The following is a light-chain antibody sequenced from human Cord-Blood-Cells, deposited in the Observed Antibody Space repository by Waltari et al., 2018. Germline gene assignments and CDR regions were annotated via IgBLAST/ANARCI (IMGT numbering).Light chain of an antibody. CDR3: QQYNNWPPMYS. J-gene: IGKJ2*03. V-gene: IGKV3-15*01. CDR2: GAS. Sequence: EIVMSQSPATLSVSPGERATLSCRASQGVSSNLAWYQQKPGLAPRLLLYGASTSATGIPARFSGSGSGTEFTLTISSLQSEDFAVYDCQQYNNWPPMYSFGQGTKLEIK. CDR1: QGVSSN.